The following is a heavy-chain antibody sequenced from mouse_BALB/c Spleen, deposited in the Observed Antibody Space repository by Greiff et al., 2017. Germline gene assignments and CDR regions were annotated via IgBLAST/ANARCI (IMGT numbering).Heavy chain of an antibody. Sequence: EVMLVESGGGLVKPGGSLKLSCAASGFTFSSYAMSWVRQSPEKRLEWVAEISSGGSYTYYPDTVTGRFTISRDNAKNTLYLEMSSLRSEDTAMYYCARDGYDVGGYFDYWGQGTRVTVSA. CDR1: GFTFSSYA. CDR3: ARDGYDVGGYFDY. J-gene: IGHJ3*01. CDR2: ISSGGSYT. D-gene: IGHD2-2*01. V-gene: IGHV5-9-4*01.